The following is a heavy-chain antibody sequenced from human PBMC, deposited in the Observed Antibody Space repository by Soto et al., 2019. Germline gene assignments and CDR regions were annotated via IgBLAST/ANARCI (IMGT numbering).Heavy chain of an antibody. V-gene: IGHV1-58*01. Sequence: SVKVSCKASGFTFTSSAVQWVRQARGQRLEWIGWIVVGSGNTNYAQKFQERVTITRDMSTGTAYMEMSSLRSEDTAVYYCAADFGSGWYAFDIWGQGTMVTVSS. J-gene: IGHJ3*02. CDR3: AADFGSGWYAFDI. CDR1: GFTFTSSA. D-gene: IGHD6-19*01. CDR2: IVVGSGNT.